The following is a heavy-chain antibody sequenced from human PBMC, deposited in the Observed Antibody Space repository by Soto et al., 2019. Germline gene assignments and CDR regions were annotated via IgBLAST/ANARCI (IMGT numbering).Heavy chain of an antibody. CDR3: ARDTAFISSGLFNP. Sequence: GGSLRLSCAASGFTFSDYYMSWIRQAPGKGLEWISHISDSATTMYYADSVKGRFTISRDNARKSLFLHMNSLGAEDTAVYYCARDTAFISSGLFNPWGQGTLVTVSS. D-gene: IGHD3-22*01. V-gene: IGHV3-11*01. J-gene: IGHJ5*02. CDR1: GFTFSDYY. CDR2: ISDSATTM.